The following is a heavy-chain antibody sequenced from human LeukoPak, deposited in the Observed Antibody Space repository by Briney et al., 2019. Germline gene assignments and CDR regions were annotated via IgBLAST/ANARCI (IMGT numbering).Heavy chain of an antibody. CDR2: ISSDGGTT. CDR3: ATSRSGWYWD. D-gene: IGHD6-19*01. Sequence: PGGSLRLSCAASGLTFANYAMHWVRQAPGKGLEYVSAISSDGGTTYHANSVKGRFTISRDNSKNTLYLHMGSLRADDMAVYYCATSRSGWYWDWGQGTLGPVSS. CDR1: GLTFANYA. J-gene: IGHJ4*02. V-gene: IGHV3-64*01.